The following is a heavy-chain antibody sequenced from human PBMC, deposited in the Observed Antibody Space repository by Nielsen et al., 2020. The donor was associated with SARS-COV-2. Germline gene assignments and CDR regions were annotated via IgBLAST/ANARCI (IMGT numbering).Heavy chain of an antibody. CDR3: VRGLQVPNGLAHR. CDR1: GFTFSSYA. CDR2: ISISAGTT. J-gene: IGHJ4*02. D-gene: IGHD3-16*01. V-gene: IGHV3-23*01. Sequence: GESLKISCVASGFTFSSYAMGWVRQAPGKGLEWVSTISISAGTTHYADSVKGRFTNSRDNSKNTLYLQMNSLRAEDTAVYYCVRGLQVPNGLAHRWGQGTLVTVSS.